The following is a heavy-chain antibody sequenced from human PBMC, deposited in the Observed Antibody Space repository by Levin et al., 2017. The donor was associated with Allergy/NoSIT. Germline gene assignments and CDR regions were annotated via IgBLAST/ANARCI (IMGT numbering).Heavy chain of an antibody. D-gene: IGHD6-13*01. Sequence: PSQTLSLTCTVSGGSISSSSYYWGWIRQPPGKGLEWIGSIYYSGSTYYNPSLKSRVTISVDTSKNQFSLKLSSVTAADTAVYYCARLTAAAGTGGDYWGQGTLVTVSS. CDR2: IYYSGST. V-gene: IGHV4-39*01. CDR1: GGSISSSSYY. J-gene: IGHJ4*02. CDR3: ARLTAAAGTGGDY.